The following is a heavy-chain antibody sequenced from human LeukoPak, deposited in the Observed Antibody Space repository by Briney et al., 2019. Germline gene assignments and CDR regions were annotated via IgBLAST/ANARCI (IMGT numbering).Heavy chain of an antibody. V-gene: IGHV3-9*01. J-gene: IGHJ4*02. CDR1: GFTFDDYA. Sequence: PGGSLRLFCAASGFTFDDYAMPWVRQAPGKGLEWVSGISWNSGSIGYADSVKGRFTISRDNAKNSLYLQMNSLRAEDTALYYCAKDMSPATVTTIDYWGQGTLVTVSS. D-gene: IGHD4-17*01. CDR3: AKDMSPATVTTIDY. CDR2: ISWNSGSI.